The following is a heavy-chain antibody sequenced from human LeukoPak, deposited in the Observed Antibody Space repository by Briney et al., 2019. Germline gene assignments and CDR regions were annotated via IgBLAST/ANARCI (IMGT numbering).Heavy chain of an antibody. CDR2: IYYSGST. J-gene: IGHJ5*02. CDR1: GGSISSHY. V-gene: IGHV4-59*11. CDR3: ARGGIKKYSYGYPWFDP. D-gene: IGHD5-18*01. Sequence: SETLSLTCTVSGGSISSHYWSWIRQPPGKGLEWIGYIYYSGSTNYSPSLKSRVTISVDTSKNQFSLKLSSVTAADTAVYYCARGGIKKYSYGYPWFDPWGQGTLVTASS.